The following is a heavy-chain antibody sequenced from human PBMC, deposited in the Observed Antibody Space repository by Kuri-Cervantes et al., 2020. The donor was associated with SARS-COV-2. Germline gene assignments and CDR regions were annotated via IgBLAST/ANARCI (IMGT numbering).Heavy chain of an antibody. J-gene: IGHJ6*04. Sequence: GESLKISCAASGFSFSTYAMSWVRQAPGKGLQWVATVTETGTITHYADSVRGRFTISRDNPRNTVYLQMNSLRAEDTAVYYCARDDCSGGSCRNYYYYGMDVWGKGTTVTVSS. CDR3: ARDDCSGGSCRNYYYYGMDV. V-gene: IGHV3-23*01. CDR2: VTETGTIT. CDR1: GFSFSTYA. D-gene: IGHD2-15*01.